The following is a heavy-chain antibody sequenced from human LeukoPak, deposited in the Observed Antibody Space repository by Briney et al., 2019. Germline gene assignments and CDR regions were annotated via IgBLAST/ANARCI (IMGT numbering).Heavy chain of an antibody. V-gene: IGHV3-23*01. CDR3: TWGGSGYYAY. D-gene: IGHD3-3*01. J-gene: IGHJ4*02. CDR2: ISGSGGST. Sequence: LSXAASXFTFSSXAMSXVRQAPGXXLEWVSAISGSGGSTYYADSGKGRFTISRDNSKNTLYLQMNSLRAEDTAVYYCTWGGSGYYAYWGQGTLVTVSS. CDR1: XFTFSSXA.